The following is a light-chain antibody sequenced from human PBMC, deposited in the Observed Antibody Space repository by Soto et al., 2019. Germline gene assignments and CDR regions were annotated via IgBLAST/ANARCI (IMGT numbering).Light chain of an antibody. CDR1: SSDVGGYNS. V-gene: IGLV2-14*01. CDR3: SSYTTGGSYV. J-gene: IGLJ1*01. CDR2: DVS. Sequence: QSALTQPASVSGSPGLSIAISCTGTSSDVGGYNSVSWYQQHPGKAPKLMIYDVSNRPSGVSNRFSGSKSGNTASLTISGLQAEDECDYYCSSYTTGGSYVFGTGTQLTVL.